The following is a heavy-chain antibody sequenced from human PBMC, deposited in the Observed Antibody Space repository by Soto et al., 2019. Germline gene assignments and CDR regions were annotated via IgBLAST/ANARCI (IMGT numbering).Heavy chain of an antibody. Sequence: GGSRRLACAASGFTFSDYYMSWVRQAPGKGLEWVAVIWYDGSNKYYADYAKGRFTISRDNSKNTLYLQMNSLRAEDTAVYYCARDGYSGYEGWFDPWGQGTLVTVSS. V-gene: IGHV3-33*08. J-gene: IGHJ5*02. CDR2: IWYDGSNK. CDR3: ARDGYSGYEGWFDP. CDR1: GFTFSDYY. D-gene: IGHD5-12*01.